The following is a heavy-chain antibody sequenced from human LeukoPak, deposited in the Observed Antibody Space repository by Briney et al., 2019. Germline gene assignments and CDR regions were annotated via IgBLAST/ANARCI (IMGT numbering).Heavy chain of an antibody. J-gene: IGHJ4*02. D-gene: IGHD1-1*01. CDR1: GFSLSTNRVG. CDR2: IYGDDDK. V-gene: IGHV2-5*02. CDR3: AHRTTSSATFDF. Sequence: ESGPTLVNPTQTLTLTCTFSGFSLSTNRVGVGWIRQSPCEALERLALIYGDDDKRYTSSLKSRLTISRDTSKNQVVLTMTNMDPVDTATYFCAHRTTSSATFDFWGQGVLVTVSS.